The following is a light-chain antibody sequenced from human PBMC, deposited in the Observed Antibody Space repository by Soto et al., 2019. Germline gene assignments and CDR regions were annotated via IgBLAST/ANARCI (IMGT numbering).Light chain of an antibody. CDR1: SSDIGRYTY. Sequence: QSALTQPDSVSGSPGQSITISCTGTSSDIGRYTYVSWYQQQYPGKAPKLMIYEVSNRPSGVSNRFSGSKSDYTASLTISGLQAEDEADYYCSSYTTSSLWVFGGGTKLTVL. CDR3: SSYTTSSLWV. V-gene: IGLV2-14*01. CDR2: EVS. J-gene: IGLJ3*02.